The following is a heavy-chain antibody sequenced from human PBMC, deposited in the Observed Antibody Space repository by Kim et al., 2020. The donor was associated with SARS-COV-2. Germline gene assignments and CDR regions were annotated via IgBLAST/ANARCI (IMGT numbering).Heavy chain of an antibody. CDR2: MNPNSGNT. V-gene: IGHV1-8*01. CDR3: ARVGESSVFYYYYGMDV. J-gene: IGHJ6*02. Sequence: ASVKVSCKASGYTFTSYDINWVRQATGQGLEWMGWMNPNSGNTGYAQKFQGRVTMTRNTSISTAYMELSSLKSEDTAVYYCARVGESSVFYYYYGMDVWGQGNTVTVSS. CDR1: GYTFTSYD. D-gene: IGHD3-10*01.